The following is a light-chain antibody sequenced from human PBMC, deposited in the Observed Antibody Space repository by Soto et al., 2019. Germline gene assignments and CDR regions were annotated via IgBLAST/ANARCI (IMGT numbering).Light chain of an antibody. Sequence: QSVLTQPPSASGSPGQSVTISCTGTSSDVGACNYVSWFQQHPGKAPKLMIYEVSKRPSGVPDRFSGSESGSTASLTVSGLQAEDEADYYCSSCAGRNNLVFGGGTQLTVL. CDR1: SSDVGACNY. CDR3: SSCAGRNNLV. V-gene: IGLV2-8*01. CDR2: EVS. J-gene: IGLJ2*01.